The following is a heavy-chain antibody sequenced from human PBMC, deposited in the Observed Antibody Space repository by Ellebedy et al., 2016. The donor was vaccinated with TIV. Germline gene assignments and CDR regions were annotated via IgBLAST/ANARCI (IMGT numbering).Heavy chain of an antibody. CDR2: IWYDGSNE. J-gene: IGHJ4*02. CDR1: GSIFSTSG. CDR3: ARPLTEMATNIPSVFDS. Sequence: GGSLRLSXAASGSIFSTSGMDWVRQAPGKGLEWVAVIWYDGSNENYADSVKGRFTISRDNSKNTLFLQMNSLRAEDTATYYCARPLTEMATNIPSVFDSWGQGTRVSVS. D-gene: IGHD5-24*01. V-gene: IGHV3-33*01.